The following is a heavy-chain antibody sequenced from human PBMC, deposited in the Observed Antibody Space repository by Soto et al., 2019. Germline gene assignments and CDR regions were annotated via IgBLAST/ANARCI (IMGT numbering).Heavy chain of an antibody. CDR2: ISAYNGNT. CDR1: GYTFTSYG. D-gene: IGHD3-9*01. CDR3: ARDSYDILTGQSFDL. Sequence: GASVKVSCKAFGYTFTSYGITWGGQAPGQGLEWMGWISAYNGNTNYAQKLQGRVTMTTDTSTSTAYMELRSLRSDDTAVYYGARDSYDILTGQSFDLWGRGTLVTVSS. J-gene: IGHJ2*01. V-gene: IGHV1-18*01.